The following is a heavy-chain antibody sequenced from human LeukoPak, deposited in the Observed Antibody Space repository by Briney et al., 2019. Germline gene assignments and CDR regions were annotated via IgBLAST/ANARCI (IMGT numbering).Heavy chain of an antibody. Sequence: PSETLSLTRTVSGGSISSYYWSWIRQPPGKGLEWIGYIYYSGSTNYNPSLKSRVTISVDTSKNQFSLKLSSVTAADTAVYYCAGHGAFDIWGQGTMVTVSS. J-gene: IGHJ3*02. CDR1: GGSISSYY. CDR2: IYYSGST. V-gene: IGHV4-59*08. CDR3: AGHGAFDI.